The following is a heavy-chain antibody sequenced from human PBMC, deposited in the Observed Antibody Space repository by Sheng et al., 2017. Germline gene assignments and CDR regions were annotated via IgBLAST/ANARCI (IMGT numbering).Heavy chain of an antibody. D-gene: IGHD3-3*01. Sequence: QVQLVQSGAEVKKPGASVKVSCKASGYTFTSYGISWVRQAPGQGLEWMGWISAYNGNTNYAQKLQGRVTMTTDTSTSTAYMELRSLRSDDTAVYYCARDFGSYDFWSGYYNPRFDYWGQGTLVTVSS. CDR3: ARDFGSYDFWSGYYNPRFDY. V-gene: IGHV1-18*01. CDR1: GYTFTSYG. J-gene: IGHJ4*02. CDR2: ISAYNGNT.